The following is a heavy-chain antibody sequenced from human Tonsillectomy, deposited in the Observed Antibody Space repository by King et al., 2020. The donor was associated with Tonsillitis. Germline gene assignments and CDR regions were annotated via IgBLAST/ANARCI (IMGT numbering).Heavy chain of an antibody. CDR1: GFSLSTEEMR. V-gene: IGHV2-70*04. J-gene: IGHJ5*02. Sequence: TLKESGPALVKPTQTLTLNCTFSGFSLSTEEMRVSWVRQPPGKTLEWRARIECEDEKFYSTPLKPRLTISRHTSKNQVFPRMTNMDPGDTATYYCTRSQAGSNWFDPWGRGTLVTVSS. CDR3: TRSQAGSNWFDP. CDR2: IECEDEK.